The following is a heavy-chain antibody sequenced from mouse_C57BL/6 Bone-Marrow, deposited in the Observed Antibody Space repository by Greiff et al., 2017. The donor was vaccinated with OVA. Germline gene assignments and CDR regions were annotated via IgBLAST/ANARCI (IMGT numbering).Heavy chain of an antibody. J-gene: IGHJ2*01. Sequence: QVQLQQPGAELVRPGSSVKLSCKASGYTFTSYWMDWVKQRPGQGLEWIGNIYPSDSETHYNQKFKDKATLTVDKSSSTAYMQLSSLTSEDSAVYYCARGGWLLHRNYFDYWGQGTTLTVSS. CDR2: IYPSDSET. CDR3: ARGGWLLHRNYFDY. D-gene: IGHD2-3*01. V-gene: IGHV1-61*01. CDR1: GYTFTSYW.